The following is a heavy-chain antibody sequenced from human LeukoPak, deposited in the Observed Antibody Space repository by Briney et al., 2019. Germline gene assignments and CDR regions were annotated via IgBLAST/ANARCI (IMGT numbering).Heavy chain of an antibody. CDR1: GFTFSSYW. D-gene: IGHD6-19*01. CDR2: IKQDGSEK. J-gene: IGHJ4*02. V-gene: IGHV3-7*05. Sequence: GGSLRLSCAASGFTFSSYWMSWVRQAPGKGLEWVANIKQDGSEKYYVDSVKGRFTISRDNAKNSLYLQMNSLRAEDTAVHYCARSRIQWLVRGYFDYWGQGTLVTVSS. CDR3: ARSRIQWLVRGYFDY.